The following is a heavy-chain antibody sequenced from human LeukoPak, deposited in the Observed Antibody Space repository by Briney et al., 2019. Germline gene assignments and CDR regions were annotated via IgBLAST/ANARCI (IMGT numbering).Heavy chain of an antibody. CDR2: ISGSGGST. V-gene: IGHV3-23*01. CDR1: GFTFSSYA. CDR3: ARQSSYDSNPGAFDI. D-gene: IGHD3-22*01. Sequence: GGSLRLSCAASGFTFSSYAMSWVRQAPGKGLDWVSAISGSGGSTYYADSVKGRFTISRDNSKNTLCLQMNSLRAEDTALYYCARQSSYDSNPGAFDIWGQGTMVTVSS. J-gene: IGHJ3*02.